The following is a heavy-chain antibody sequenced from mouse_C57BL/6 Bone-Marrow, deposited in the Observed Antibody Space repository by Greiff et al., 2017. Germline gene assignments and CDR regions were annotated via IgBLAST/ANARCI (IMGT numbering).Heavy chain of an antibody. CDR1: GFTFSDYG. V-gene: IGHV5-15*01. CDR3: ARTDYYGSSDYAMDY. J-gene: IGHJ4*01. CDR2: ISNLAYSI. D-gene: IGHD1-1*01. Sequence: EVQVVESGGGLVQPGGSLKLSCAASGFTFSDYGMAWVRQAPRKGPEWVAFISNLAYSIYSADTVTGRFTISRENAKNTLYLEMSSLRSEDTAMYYCARTDYYGSSDYAMDYWGQGTSVTVSS.